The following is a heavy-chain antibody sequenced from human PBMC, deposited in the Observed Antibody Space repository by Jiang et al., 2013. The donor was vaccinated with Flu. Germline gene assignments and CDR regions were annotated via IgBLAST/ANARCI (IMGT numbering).Heavy chain of an antibody. CDR2: IYTSGST. CDR1: GGSISSYY. Sequence: PSETLSLTCTISGGSISSYYWSWIRQPAGKGLEWIGRIYTSGSTNYNPSLKSRVTMSVDTSKNQFSLKLSSVTAADTAVYYCARSSTSPYYYGMDVWGQGTTVTVSS. CDR3: ARSSTSPYYYGMDV. V-gene: IGHV4-4*07. J-gene: IGHJ6*02. D-gene: IGHD2-2*01.